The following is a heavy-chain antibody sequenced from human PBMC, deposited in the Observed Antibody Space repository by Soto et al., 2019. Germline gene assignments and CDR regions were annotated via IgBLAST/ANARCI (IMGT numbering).Heavy chain of an antibody. D-gene: IGHD6-13*01. J-gene: IGHJ6*02. CDR1: GFTFSEYY. CDR3: ARGGQQLHGMDV. Sequence: QVQVVESGGGLVKPGGSLRLSCAASGFTFSEYYMSWIRQSPGKGLEWVSYISSSGSTIYYADSVQGRFTISRDNAKHSLYQQMNSLGAEDTAVYYCARGGQQLHGMDVWGQGTTVTVSS. V-gene: IGHV3-11*01. CDR2: ISSSGSTI.